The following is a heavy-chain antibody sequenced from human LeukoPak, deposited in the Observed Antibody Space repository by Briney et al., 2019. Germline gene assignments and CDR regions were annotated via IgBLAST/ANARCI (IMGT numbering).Heavy chain of an antibody. V-gene: IGHV3-23*01. CDR2: ISGSGGST. CDR3: AKGKTVTTTPNRFDY. Sequence: QPGGSLRLSCAASGFTFSNYAMSWVRQAPGKGLEWVSAISGSGGSTYYADSVKGRFTISRDNSKNTLYLQMNSLRAEDTAVYYCAKGKTVTTTPNRFDYWGQGTLVTVSS. J-gene: IGHJ4*02. D-gene: IGHD4-17*01. CDR1: GFTFSNYA.